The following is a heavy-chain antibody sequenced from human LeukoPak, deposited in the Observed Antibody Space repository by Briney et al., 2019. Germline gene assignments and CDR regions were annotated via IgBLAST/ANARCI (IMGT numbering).Heavy chain of an antibody. CDR3: ARERGDMYYYDSSGYYRYYFDY. Sequence: PSETLSLTCTVSGGSISSSTYYWDWIRQPPGKGLEWIGYIYYSGSTNYNPSLKSRVTISVDTSKNQFSLKLSSVTAADTAVYYCARERGDMYYYDSSGYYRYYFDYWGQGTLVTVSS. D-gene: IGHD3-22*01. CDR1: GGSISSSTYY. V-gene: IGHV4-61*01. J-gene: IGHJ4*02. CDR2: IYYSGST.